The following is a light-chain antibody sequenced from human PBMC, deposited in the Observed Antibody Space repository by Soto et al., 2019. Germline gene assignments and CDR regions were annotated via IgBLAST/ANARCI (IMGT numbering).Light chain of an antibody. J-gene: IGKJ4*01. CDR2: VAS. V-gene: IGKV1-39*01. CDR3: PQSYTFPLT. CDR1: QSINNY. Sequence: DLQTTQARSCLSASVGDSFTLTCRASQSINNYLNWYQQKPGKAPKLLIYVASSLQSGVPSRFSGSGSGTDFTLTISSLQPEDFATYYCPQSYTFPLTSGGGTKVDIK.